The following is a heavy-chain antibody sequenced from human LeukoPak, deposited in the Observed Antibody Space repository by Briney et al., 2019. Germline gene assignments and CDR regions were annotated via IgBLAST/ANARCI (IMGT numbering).Heavy chain of an antibody. CDR2: INHSGST. Sequence: PSETLSLTCAVYGGSFSGYYWSWIRQPPGKGLEWIGEINHSGSTNYSPSLKSRVTISVDTSKNQFSLKLSSVTAADTAVYYCARCCSGGSCYGFNWGQGTLVTVSS. V-gene: IGHV4-34*01. D-gene: IGHD2-15*01. J-gene: IGHJ4*02. CDR1: GGSFSGYY. CDR3: ARCCSGGSCYGFN.